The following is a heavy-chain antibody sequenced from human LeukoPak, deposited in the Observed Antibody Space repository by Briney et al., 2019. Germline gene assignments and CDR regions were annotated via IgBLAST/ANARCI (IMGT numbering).Heavy chain of an antibody. Sequence: GGSLRLSCAASGFTFDNYRMSWVRQAPGKGLEWVSTVNADGGNTYYADSVKDRFTISRDNSKSTLILQMNSLRVEDTALYYCTKRVKYGGTWDHFADWGQGTLVTVSS. CDR3: TKRVKYGGTWDHFAD. V-gene: IGHV3-23*01. D-gene: IGHD1-26*01. CDR2: VNADGGNT. CDR1: GFTFDNYR. J-gene: IGHJ4*02.